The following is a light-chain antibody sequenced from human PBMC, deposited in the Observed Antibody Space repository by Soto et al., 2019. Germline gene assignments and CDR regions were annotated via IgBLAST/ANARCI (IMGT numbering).Light chain of an antibody. CDR1: SSDVGGYNY. J-gene: IGLJ1*01. CDR2: EVS. V-gene: IGLV2-14*01. Sequence: QSALTQPASVSGSPGQSITISCTGTSSDVGGYNYVSWYQQHPGKYPKLMIYEVSNRPSGVSNRFSGSKSGNTASLTISGLQAEDEADYYCSSYTSSSTLYVFGTGTKLTVL. CDR3: SSYTSSSTLYV.